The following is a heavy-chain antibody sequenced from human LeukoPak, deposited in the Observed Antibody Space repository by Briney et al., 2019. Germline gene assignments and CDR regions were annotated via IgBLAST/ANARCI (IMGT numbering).Heavy chain of an antibody. Sequence: GGSLRLSCAASEFTFSSYSMNWVRQAPGKGLEWVSYITNSGNSKSYADSVKGRFTISRDNSKNTLYLQMNSLRAEDTAVYYCATSRYYYDSSGPQFDYWGQGTLVTVSS. V-gene: IGHV3-48*01. D-gene: IGHD3-22*01. J-gene: IGHJ4*02. CDR1: EFTFSSYS. CDR3: ATSRYYYDSSGPQFDY. CDR2: ITNSGNSK.